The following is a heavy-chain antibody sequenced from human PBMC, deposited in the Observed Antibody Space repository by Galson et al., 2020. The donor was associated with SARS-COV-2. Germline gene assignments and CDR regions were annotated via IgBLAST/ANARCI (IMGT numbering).Heavy chain of an antibody. CDR3: TRQKTASFDY. V-gene: IGHV3-72*01. J-gene: IGHJ4*02. CDR2: IRNTASDYMT. CDR1: GFSDYY. D-gene: IGHD2-21*02. Sequence: QLGESLKISCGVSGFSDYYMSWVRQAPGKGLEWLGRIRNTASDYMTDYAASVKGRITISRDDSENSVFLQLSSLKTEDTAVYYCTRQKTASFDYWGQGTLVTVSS.